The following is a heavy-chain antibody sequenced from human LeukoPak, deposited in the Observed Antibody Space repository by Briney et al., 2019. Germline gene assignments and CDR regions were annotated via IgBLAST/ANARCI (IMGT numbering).Heavy chain of an antibody. CDR1: GFTLSSYG. CDR3: AKDLDIVVVVAATRGLGDY. D-gene: IGHD2-15*01. V-gene: IGHV3-30*02. J-gene: IGHJ4*02. Sequence: GGSLRLSCAASGFTLSSYGMHWVRQAHGKGLEWVAFIRYDGSNKYYADPVKGRFTISRDNSKNTLYLQMNSLRAEDTAVYYCAKDLDIVVVVAATRGLGDYWGQGTLVTVSS. CDR2: IRYDGSNK.